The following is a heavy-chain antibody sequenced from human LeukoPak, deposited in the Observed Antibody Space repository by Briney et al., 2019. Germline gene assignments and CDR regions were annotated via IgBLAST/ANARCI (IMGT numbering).Heavy chain of an antibody. CDR1: GITVSDNY. J-gene: IGHJ6*02. Sequence: GGSLRLSCAASGITVSDNYMTWVRQAPGKGLEWVANINRDGSERYYVDSVKGRFTISRDDAKSSLYLQMNSLRAEDTAVYYCARRNAMDVWGQGTTVIVFS. V-gene: IGHV3-7*03. CDR3: ARRNAMDV. CDR2: INRDGSER.